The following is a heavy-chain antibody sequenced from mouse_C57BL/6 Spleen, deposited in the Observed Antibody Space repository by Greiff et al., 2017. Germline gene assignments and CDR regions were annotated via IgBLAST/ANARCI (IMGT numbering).Heavy chain of an antibody. CDR2: IYPGDGDT. D-gene: IGHD1-1*01. Sequence: VVESGASVKISCKASGYAFSSYWMNWVKQRPGKGLEWIGQIYPGDGDTNYNGKFKGKATLTADKSSSTAYMQLSSLTSEDSAVYFCARSPYYYGSSYGYFDVWGTGTTVTVSS. CDR3: ARSPYYYGSSYGYFDV. V-gene: IGHV1-80*01. CDR1: GYAFSSYW. J-gene: IGHJ1*03.